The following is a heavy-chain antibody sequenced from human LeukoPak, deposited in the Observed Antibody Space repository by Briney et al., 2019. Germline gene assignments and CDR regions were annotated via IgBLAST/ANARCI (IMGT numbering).Heavy chain of an antibody. CDR2: INPSGGST. J-gene: IGHJ3*02. V-gene: IGHV1-46*01. Sequence: ASVKVSCKASGYTFTSYYMHGVRQAPGQGLEWMGIINPSGGSTSYAQKFQGRVTLTRDTSTSTVYMELSSLRSEDTAVYYCARDKRTDAFDIWGQGTMVTVSS. CDR3: ARDKRTDAFDI. CDR1: GYTFTSYY.